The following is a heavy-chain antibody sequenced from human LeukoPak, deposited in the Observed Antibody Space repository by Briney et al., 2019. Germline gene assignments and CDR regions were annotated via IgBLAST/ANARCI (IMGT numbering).Heavy chain of an antibody. V-gene: IGHV3-66*01. D-gene: IGHD2-15*01. CDR2: IYSGGST. Sequence: GGSLRLSCAASEFSVGSNYMTWVRQAPGKGLEWVSLIYSGGSTYYADSVKGRFTISRDNSKNTLYLQMNSLRAEDTALYYCAKGPRPEGYCSGGSCYSGTNWFDPWGQGTLVTVSS. J-gene: IGHJ5*02. CDR3: AKGPRPEGYCSGGSCYSGTNWFDP. CDR1: EFSVGSNY.